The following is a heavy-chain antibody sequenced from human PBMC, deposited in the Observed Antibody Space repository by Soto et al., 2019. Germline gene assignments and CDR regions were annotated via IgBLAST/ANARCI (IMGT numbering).Heavy chain of an antibody. CDR1: GGTFGNFV. CDR3: AREPTVDTTGYFYYFDF. V-gene: IGHV1-69*01. CDR2: IPPVFGTP. J-gene: IGHJ4*02. Sequence: QVVQSGAEVRRPGSSVKVSCKASGGTFGNFVINWVRQAPGQGLEWMGGIPPVFGTPHYAQRFQGRVTSTADESTETVYMEMRGLRVGDTAVYYCAREPTVDTTGYFYYFDFWGQGTLVSVSA. D-gene: IGHD3-9*01.